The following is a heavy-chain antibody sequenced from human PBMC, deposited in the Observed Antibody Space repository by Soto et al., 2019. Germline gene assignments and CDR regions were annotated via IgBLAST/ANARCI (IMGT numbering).Heavy chain of an antibody. V-gene: IGHV3-53*01. D-gene: IGHD1-1*01. J-gene: IGHJ6*02. CDR2: IYSGGST. CDR3: ASSSRNYYYYGMDV. CDR1: GFTVSSNY. Sequence: EVQLVESGGGLIQPGGSLRLSCAASGFTVSSNYMSWVRQAPGKGLEWVSVIYSGGSTYYADSVKGRFTISRDNSKNTLYLQMNRLRAEDKAVDYCASSSRNYYYYGMDVWGQGTTVTVSS.